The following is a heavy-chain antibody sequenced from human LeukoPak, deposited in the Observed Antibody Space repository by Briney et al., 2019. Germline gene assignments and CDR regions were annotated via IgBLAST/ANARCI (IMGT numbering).Heavy chain of an antibody. D-gene: IGHD4-17*01. CDR2: IDPSDSYT. Sequence: GASLLISCQGSGSSFTSYWISWGRRVPGKGREGMGRIDPSDSYTNYSPSFQGHVTISADKSISTAYLQWSSLKASDTAMYYCARKHDYGDYGWFDPWGQGTLVTVSS. CDR3: ARKHDYGDYGWFDP. J-gene: IGHJ5*02. CDR1: GSSFTSYW. V-gene: IGHV5-10-1*01.